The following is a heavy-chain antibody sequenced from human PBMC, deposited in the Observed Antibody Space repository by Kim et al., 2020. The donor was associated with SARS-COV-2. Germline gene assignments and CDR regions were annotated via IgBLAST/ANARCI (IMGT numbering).Heavy chain of an antibody. CDR2: ISSSSSTI. J-gene: IGHJ6*02. CDR3: ARDLSSGGSPLRVPV. CDR1: GFTFSSYS. Sequence: GGSLRLSCAASGFTFSSYSMNWVRQAPGKGLEWVSYISSSSSTIYYADSVKGRFTISRDNAKNSLYLQMNSLRAEDTAVYYCARDLSSGGSPLRVPVWGQGTTVTVSS. D-gene: IGHD2-15*01. V-gene: IGHV3-48*01.